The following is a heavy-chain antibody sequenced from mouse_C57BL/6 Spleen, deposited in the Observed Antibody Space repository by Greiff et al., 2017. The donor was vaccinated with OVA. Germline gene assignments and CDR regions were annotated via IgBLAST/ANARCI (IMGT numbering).Heavy chain of an antibody. Sequence: EVQGVESGGDLVKPGGSLKLSCAASGFTFSSYGMSWVRQTPDKRLEWVATISSGGSYTYYPDSVKGRFPISSANAKNTLYLQMISLKTEDTAMYYCGRLGYSNGDAMDYWGQGTSVTVSS. V-gene: IGHV5-6*01. CDR2: ISSGGSYT. CDR1: GFTFSSYG. CDR3: GRLGYSNGDAMDY. D-gene: IGHD2-5*01. J-gene: IGHJ4*01.